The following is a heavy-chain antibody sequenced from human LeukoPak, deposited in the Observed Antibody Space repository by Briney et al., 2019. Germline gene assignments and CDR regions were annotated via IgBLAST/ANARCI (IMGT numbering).Heavy chain of an antibody. CDR1: GFTFSNYA. D-gene: IGHD5-12*01. V-gene: IGHV3-30-3*01. J-gene: IGHJ4*02. CDR3: ARGGFGGHVVDY. Sequence: PGGSLRLSCAASGFTFSNYAMHWVRQAPGKGLEWVAIISYDGSNKYYADSVKGRFTISRDDSKNTLYLQMNSLRSEDTAVYYCARGGFGGHVVDYWGQGTLVIVSS. CDR2: ISYDGSNK.